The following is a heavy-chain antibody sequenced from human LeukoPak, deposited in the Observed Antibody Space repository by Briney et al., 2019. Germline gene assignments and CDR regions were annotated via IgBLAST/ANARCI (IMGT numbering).Heavy chain of an antibody. Sequence: SATVSCKASGGTFSSYAISWVRQAPGQGLEWMGGIIPIFGTANYAQKFQGRVTITADKSTSTAYMELSSLRSEDTAVYYCARDDSSQALDYWGQGTLVTVSS. V-gene: IGHV1-69*06. J-gene: IGHJ4*02. CDR1: GGTFSSYA. D-gene: IGHD6-19*01. CDR3: ARDDSSQALDY. CDR2: IIPIFGTA.